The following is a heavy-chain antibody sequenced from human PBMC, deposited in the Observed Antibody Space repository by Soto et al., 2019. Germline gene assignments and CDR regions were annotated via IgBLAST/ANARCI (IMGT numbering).Heavy chain of an antibody. V-gene: IGHV3-30*18. CDR2: ISYDGSNK. CDR3: AKDTVTFGGVIVTHDY. J-gene: IGHJ4*02. D-gene: IGHD3-16*02. Sequence: GGSLKLSCAASGFTFSSYCMHWVRQAPGKGLEWVAVISYDGSNKYYADSVKGRFTISRDNSKNTLYLQMNSLRAEDTAVYYCAKDTVTFGGVIVTHDYWGQGTLVTVSS. CDR1: GFTFSSYC.